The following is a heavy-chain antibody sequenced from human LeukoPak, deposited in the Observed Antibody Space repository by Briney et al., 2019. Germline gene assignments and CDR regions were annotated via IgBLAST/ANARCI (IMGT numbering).Heavy chain of an antibody. Sequence: SETLSLTCTVSGGPISSYYWSWIRQPPGKGLEYIGYIYYSGSTNYNPSLKSRVTISVDTSKNQFSLKLSSVTAADTAVYYCAASIAVAGTPFDYWGQGTLVTVSS. V-gene: IGHV4-59*01. CDR2: IYYSGST. D-gene: IGHD6-19*01. CDR1: GGPISSYY. J-gene: IGHJ4*02. CDR3: AASIAVAGTPFDY.